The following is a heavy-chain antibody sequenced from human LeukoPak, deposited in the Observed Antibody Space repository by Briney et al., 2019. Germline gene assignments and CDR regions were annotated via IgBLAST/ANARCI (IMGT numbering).Heavy chain of an antibody. CDR1: GFTFSSYW. Sequence: GGSLRLSCAASGFTFSSYWMSWVRQDPGKGLEWVANIKQDGSEKYYVDSVKGRFTISRDNAKNSLYLQMNSLRAEDTAVYYCAKDRGWELKLFDYWGQGTLVTVSS. V-gene: IGHV3-7*01. J-gene: IGHJ4*02. D-gene: IGHD1-26*01. CDR2: IKQDGSEK. CDR3: AKDRGWELKLFDY.